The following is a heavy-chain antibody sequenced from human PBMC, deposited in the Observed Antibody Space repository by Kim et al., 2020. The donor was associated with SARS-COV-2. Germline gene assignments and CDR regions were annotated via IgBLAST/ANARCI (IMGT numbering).Heavy chain of an antibody. J-gene: IGHJ4*02. D-gene: IGHD2-2*01. CDR3: AREGCSSTSCYEVASY. Sequence: SVKRRFNISRDNAKTTLYLQMNSLRAEDTSVYYCAREGCSSTSCYEVASYWGQGTLVTVSS. V-gene: IGHV3-21*01.